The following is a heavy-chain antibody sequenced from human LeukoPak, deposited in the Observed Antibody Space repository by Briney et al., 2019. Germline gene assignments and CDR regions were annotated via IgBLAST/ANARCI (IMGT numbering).Heavy chain of an antibody. CDR2: ISSSGTTI. V-gene: IGHV3-48*03. Sequence: GGSLRLSCAASGFTFSSYEMNWVRQAPGKGLEWVSYISSSGTTIYYADSVNGRFTISRDNAKNALYLQMNSLRAEDTAVYYCARDLVMGIAVAYGKDYWGQGTLVTVSS. J-gene: IGHJ4*02. CDR3: ARDLVMGIAVAYGKDY. CDR1: GFTFSSYE. D-gene: IGHD6-19*01.